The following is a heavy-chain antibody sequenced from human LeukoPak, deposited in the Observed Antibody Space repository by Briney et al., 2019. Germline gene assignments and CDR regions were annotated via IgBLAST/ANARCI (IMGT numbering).Heavy chain of an antibody. CDR2: ISGSGADT. V-gene: IGHV3-23*01. CDR3: AKGPGTDPTSYFDY. D-gene: IGHD3/OR15-3a*01. J-gene: IGHJ4*02. CDR1: GFTFSGFD. Sequence: GGSLRLSCATSGFTFSGFDMTWVRQAPGEGLQWVSSISGSGADTDYADFVKGRFTISRDNSKNTLYLQMNFLRLDDTAIYYCAKGPGTDPTSYFDYWGQGTLVTVSS.